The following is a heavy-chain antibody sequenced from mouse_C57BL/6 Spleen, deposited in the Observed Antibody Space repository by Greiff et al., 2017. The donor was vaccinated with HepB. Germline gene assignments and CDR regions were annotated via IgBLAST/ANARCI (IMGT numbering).Heavy chain of an antibody. CDR1: GYTFTSYW. V-gene: IGHV1-64*01. D-gene: IGHD1-1*02. CDR2: IHPNSGST. J-gene: IGHJ1*03. CDR3: ARSGWGGAWYFDV. Sequence: QVQLQQPGAELVKPGASVKLSCKASGYTFTSYWMHWVKQRPGQGLEWIGMIHPNSGSTNYNEKFKSKATLTVDKSSSTAYMQHSSLTSEDSAVYYCARSGWGGAWYFDVWGTGTTVTVSS.